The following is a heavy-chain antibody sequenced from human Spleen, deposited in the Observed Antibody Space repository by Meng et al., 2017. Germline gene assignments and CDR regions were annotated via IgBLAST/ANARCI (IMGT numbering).Heavy chain of an antibody. Sequence: QLLESDSSLVKPSETLSLTCAVPGDSITNHNWWAWVRQPPGKGLEWIGEIPHRGSSAYNPSLESRVSMSIDKSKNLFSRKLTSVTAADTAVYHCLRGSGVSVWGQGTLVTVSS. J-gene: IGHJ1*01. CDR3: LRGSGVSV. CDR1: GDSITNHNW. D-gene: IGHD2-8*01. CDR2: IPHRGSS. V-gene: IGHV4-4*02.